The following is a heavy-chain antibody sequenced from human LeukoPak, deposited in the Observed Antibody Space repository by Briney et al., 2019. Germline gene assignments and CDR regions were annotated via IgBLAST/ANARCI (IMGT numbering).Heavy chain of an antibody. CDR2: ISSSSSFI. V-gene: IGHV3-21*04. Sequence: GGSLRLSCAASGFTFSSYSINWVRQAPGKGLEWVSSISSSSSFISYADSVKGRFTISRDNSKNTLYLQMNSLRAEDTAVYYCARAYSSGWSHFDFWGQGTLVTVSS. J-gene: IGHJ4*02. D-gene: IGHD6-19*01. CDR1: GFTFSSYS. CDR3: ARAYSSGWSHFDF.